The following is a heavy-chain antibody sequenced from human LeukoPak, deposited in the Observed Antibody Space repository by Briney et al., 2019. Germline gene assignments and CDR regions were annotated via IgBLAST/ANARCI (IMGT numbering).Heavy chain of an antibody. V-gene: IGHV3-9*01. CDR3: AKDMIPDYDILTGHNWFDP. CDR1: RFTFDDYA. Sequence: SLRLSCAASRFTFDDYAMHWVRHAPGKGLEWVSGISWSSGSIGYADSVKGRFTISRDNAKNSLYLQMNSLRAEDTALYYCAKDMIPDYDILTGHNWFDPWGQGTLVTVSS. D-gene: IGHD3-9*01. J-gene: IGHJ5*02. CDR2: ISWSSGSI.